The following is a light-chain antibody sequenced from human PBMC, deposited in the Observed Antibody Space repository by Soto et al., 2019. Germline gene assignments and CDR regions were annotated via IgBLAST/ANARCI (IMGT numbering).Light chain of an antibody. CDR3: QQSYSNPQWT. CDR2: AAS. J-gene: IGKJ1*01. V-gene: IGKV1-39*01. Sequence: DIQMTQSPSSLSASVGDRVTITCRASQSISFYLSWYQQKPGKAPNLLIYAASSLQSGVPSRFXGSGSGTDFTLTISSLQPEDFATYYCQQSYSNPQWTFGQGTKVEIK. CDR1: QSISFY.